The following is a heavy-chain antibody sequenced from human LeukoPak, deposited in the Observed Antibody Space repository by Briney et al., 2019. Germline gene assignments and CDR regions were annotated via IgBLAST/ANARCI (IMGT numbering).Heavy chain of an antibody. CDR2: IKQDGSEK. J-gene: IGHJ6*02. D-gene: IGHD3-3*01. Sequence: GRSLRLSCAASGFTFSSYGMHWVRQAPGKGLEWVANIKQDGSEKYYVDSVKGRFIISRDNAKNSLYLQMNSLRAEDTAVYYCARIGNNPRITIFGVAHLDYYYYGMDVWGQGTTVTVSS. V-gene: IGHV3-7*03. CDR3: ARIGNNPRITIFGVAHLDYYYYGMDV. CDR1: GFTFSSYG.